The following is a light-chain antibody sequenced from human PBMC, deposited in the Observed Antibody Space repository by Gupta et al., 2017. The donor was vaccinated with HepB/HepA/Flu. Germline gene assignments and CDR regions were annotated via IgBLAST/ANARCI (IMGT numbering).Light chain of an antibody. V-gene: IGLV1-47*01. J-gene: IGLJ3*02. CDR2: RND. Sequence: SVLTQPLSASGTPGQRVTISCSGSSSNIGSNYVSWYQQLPGTAPKLLMYRNDQRPSGVPDRFSGSKSGTSASLAISGLRAEDEADYYCAAWDGSLSSVLFGGGTKLTVL. CDR1: SSNIGSNY. CDR3: AAWDGSLSSVL.